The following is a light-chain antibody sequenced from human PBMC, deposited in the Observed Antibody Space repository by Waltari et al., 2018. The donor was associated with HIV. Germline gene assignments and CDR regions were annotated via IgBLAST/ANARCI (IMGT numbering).Light chain of an antibody. J-gene: IGLJ2*01. Sequence: QSVLTQPPSVSATPGQKVTISCSGSSSKIGYNSVFWYPQHPGTATKLLIYDNNKRPAGFPDRVTGSKSGTSATLGITGRQTGDEADYDCATWDSGLSAAVFGGGTKLTVL. CDR1: SSKIGYNS. CDR2: DNN. CDR3: ATWDSGLSAAV. V-gene: IGLV1-51*01.